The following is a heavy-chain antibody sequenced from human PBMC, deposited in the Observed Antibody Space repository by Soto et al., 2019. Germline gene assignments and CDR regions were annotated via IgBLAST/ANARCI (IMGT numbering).Heavy chain of an antibody. V-gene: IGHV4-59*08. D-gene: IGHD6-19*01. Sequence: SETLSLTCTVSGGSISSYYWSWIRQPPGKGLEWIGYIYYSGSTNYNPSLKSRVTISVDTSKNQFSLKLSSVTAADTAVYYCARFDSSGDSNFDYWGQGTLVTVSS. CDR2: IYYSGST. CDR1: GGSISSYY. CDR3: ARFDSSGDSNFDY. J-gene: IGHJ4*02.